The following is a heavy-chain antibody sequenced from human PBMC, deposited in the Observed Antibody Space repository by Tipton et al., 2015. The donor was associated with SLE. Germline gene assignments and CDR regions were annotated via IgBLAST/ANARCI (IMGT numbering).Heavy chain of an antibody. J-gene: IGHJ4*01. D-gene: IGHD3-10*01. Sequence: SLRLSCEASGFIFDVYGLSWVRQAPGKGLEWVSGTNWNGGSTSYADSVKGRFIISRDNAKNSLYLQLNSLRAEDTAFYYCARSAGSYYFHYFDFWGHGTLVTVSS. CDR1: GFIFDVYG. CDR2: TNWNGGST. V-gene: IGHV3-20*04. CDR3: ARSAGSYYFHYFDF.